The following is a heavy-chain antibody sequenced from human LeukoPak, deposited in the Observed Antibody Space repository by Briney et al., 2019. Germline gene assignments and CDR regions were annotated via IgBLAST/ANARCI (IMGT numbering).Heavy chain of an antibody. Sequence: PGGSLRLSCAASGFTFSSYSMNWVRQAPGKGLEWVSAISGSGGSTYYADSVKGRFTISRDNSKNTLYLQMNSLRAEDTAVYYCARDLGPDAGYSGMDVWGQGTTVTVSS. CDR1: GFTFSSYS. CDR3: ARDLGPDAGYSGMDV. CDR2: ISGSGGST. V-gene: IGHV3-23*01. J-gene: IGHJ6*02. D-gene: IGHD3-10*01.